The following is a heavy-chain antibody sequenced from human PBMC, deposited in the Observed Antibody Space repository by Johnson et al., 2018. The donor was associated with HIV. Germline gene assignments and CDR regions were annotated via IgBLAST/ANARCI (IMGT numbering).Heavy chain of an antibody. V-gene: IGHV3-9*01. CDR3: AKDYHIAAEGTDAFDI. D-gene: IGHD6-13*01. J-gene: IGHJ3*02. Sequence: EVQLVESGGGLVQPGRSLRLSCAASGFTFDDYAMHWVRQAPGKGLEWVSGISWNSGSIGYADSVTGRFTISRDNAKNSLYLQMNSLRAEDTALYYCAKDYHIAAEGTDAFDIWGQGTMVTVSS. CDR2: ISWNSGSI. CDR1: GFTFDDYA.